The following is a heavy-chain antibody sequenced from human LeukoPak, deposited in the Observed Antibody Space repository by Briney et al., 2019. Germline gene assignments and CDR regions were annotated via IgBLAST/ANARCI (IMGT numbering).Heavy chain of an antibody. V-gene: IGHV3-43*02. J-gene: IGHJ3*02. Sequence: GGSLRLSCAASGFTFDDYAMHWVRQAPGKGLEWVSLISGDGGSTYYADSVKGRFTISRDNAKNSLYLQMNSLRAEDTAVYYCARGRDGYLGAFDIWGQGTMVTVSS. CDR1: GFTFDDYA. D-gene: IGHD5-24*01. CDR3: ARGRDGYLGAFDI. CDR2: ISGDGGST.